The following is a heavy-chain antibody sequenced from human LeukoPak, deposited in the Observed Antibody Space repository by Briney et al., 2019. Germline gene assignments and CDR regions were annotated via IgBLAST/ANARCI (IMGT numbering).Heavy chain of an antibody. V-gene: IGHV3-30*18. J-gene: IGHJ4*02. D-gene: IGHD5-12*01. Sequence: GGSLRLSCAASGFTFSSYGMHWVRQAPGKGLDWVAVISYDGSNKYYADSVKGRFTISRDNSKNTLFLQMNSLRAEDTAVYYCAKGSNRGVATIDYWGQGTLVTVSS. CDR2: ISYDGSNK. CDR1: GFTFSSYG. CDR3: AKGSNRGVATIDY.